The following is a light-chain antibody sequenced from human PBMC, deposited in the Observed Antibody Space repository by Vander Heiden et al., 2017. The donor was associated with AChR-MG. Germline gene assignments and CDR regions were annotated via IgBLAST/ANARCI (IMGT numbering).Light chain of an antibody. CDR2: RTN. V-gene: IGLV1-47*01. Sequence: QAVLTQPPSASGTPGQRVTVSCSGSRSNIGNNFVYWFQQFPRTAPKALIYRTNQRPSGVPDRFSGSKSDTSASLAISGLRSEDEADYYCASWDDSRSVWVFGGGTKLTVL. CDR1: RSNIGNNF. CDR3: ASWDDSRSVWV. J-gene: IGLJ3*02.